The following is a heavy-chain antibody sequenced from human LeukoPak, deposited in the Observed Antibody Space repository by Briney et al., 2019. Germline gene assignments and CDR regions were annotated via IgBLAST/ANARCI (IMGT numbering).Heavy chain of an antibody. CDR3: AKTMIVVVISGGVDY. V-gene: IGHV3-23*01. CDR2: VSGSSGST. J-gene: IGHJ4*02. CDR1: GFSFSSYA. D-gene: IGHD3-22*01. Sequence: GGSLRLTCAASGFSFSSYAMSCGRHRPGPGLERVSAVSGSSGSTYYADSVMGRFTISRDNSKNTLYLQMNSVRAEDTAVYYCAKTMIVVVISGGVDYWGQGTLVTVSS.